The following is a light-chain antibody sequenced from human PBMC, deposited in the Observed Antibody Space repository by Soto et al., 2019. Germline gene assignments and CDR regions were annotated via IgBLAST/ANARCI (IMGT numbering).Light chain of an antibody. Sequence: ETLMTQSPATLSVSPGETVTLSCRSSQDLHIDLAWYHQKPGQAPTLLIYGVSARAPGVPARFSGAGSGTEFTLTIRSLQPADFGVYYCQQYATWPRTFGQGTK. CDR2: GVS. V-gene: IGKV3-15*01. CDR3: QQYATWPRT. CDR1: QDLHID. J-gene: IGKJ2*01.